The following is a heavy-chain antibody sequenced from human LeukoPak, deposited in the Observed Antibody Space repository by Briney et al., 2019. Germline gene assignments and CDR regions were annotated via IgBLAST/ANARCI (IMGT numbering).Heavy chain of an antibody. CDR1: GFTFSNYD. J-gene: IGHJ4*02. CDR2: IYSGGST. Sequence: GGSLRLSCEASGFTFSNYDMIWVRQAPGKGLEWVSVIYSGGSTYYADSVKGRFTISRDNSKNTLYLQMNSLRAEDTAVYYCARYNGDYEGPFDYWGQGTLVTVSS. V-gene: IGHV3-53*01. D-gene: IGHD4-17*01. CDR3: ARYNGDYEGPFDY.